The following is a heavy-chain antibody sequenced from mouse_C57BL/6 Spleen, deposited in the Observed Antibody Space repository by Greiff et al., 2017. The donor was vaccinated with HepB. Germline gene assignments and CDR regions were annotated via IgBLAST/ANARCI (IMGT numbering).Heavy chain of an antibody. CDR3: TRFITTVVATKGAMDY. J-gene: IGHJ4*01. Sequence: EVQLQQSGAELVRPGASVKLSCTASGFNIKDYYMHWVKQRPEQGLEWIGRIDPEDGDTEYAPKFQGKATMTADTSSNTAYLQLSSLTSEDTAVYYCTRFITTVVATKGAMDYWCQGTSVTVSS. D-gene: IGHD1-1*01. CDR2: IDPEDGDT. CDR1: GFNIKDYY. V-gene: IGHV14-1*01.